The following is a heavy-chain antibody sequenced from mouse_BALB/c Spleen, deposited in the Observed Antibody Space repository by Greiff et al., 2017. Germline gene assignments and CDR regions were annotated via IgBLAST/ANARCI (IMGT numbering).Heavy chain of an antibody. Sequence: QVQLKESGAELMKPGASVKISCKATGYTFSSYWIEWVKQRPGHGLEWIGEILPGSGSTNYNEKFKGKATFTADTSSNTAYMQLSSLTSEDSAVYYCARGGPFYAMDYWGQGTSVTVSS. J-gene: IGHJ4*01. V-gene: IGHV1-9*01. CDR1: GYTFSSYW. CDR2: ILPGSGST. CDR3: ARGGPFYAMDY.